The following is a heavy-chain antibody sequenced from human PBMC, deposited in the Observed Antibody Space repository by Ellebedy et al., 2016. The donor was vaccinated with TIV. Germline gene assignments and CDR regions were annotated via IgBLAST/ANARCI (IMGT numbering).Heavy chain of an antibody. V-gene: IGHV3-33*01. D-gene: IGHD2-2*01. J-gene: IGHJ4*02. CDR3: ARVTVPAARGDYYFDY. Sequence: GESLKISXAASGFTFSSYGMHWVRQAPGKGLEWVAVIWYDGSNKYYADSVKGRFTISRDNAKNSLYLQMNSLRAEDTAVYYCARVTVPAARGDYYFDYWGQGTLVTVSS. CDR2: IWYDGSNK. CDR1: GFTFSSYG.